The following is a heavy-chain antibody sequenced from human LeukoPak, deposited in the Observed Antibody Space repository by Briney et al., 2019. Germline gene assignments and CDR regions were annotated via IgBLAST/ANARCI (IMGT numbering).Heavy chain of an antibody. CDR3: AREYGYCGGNPPDY. V-gene: IGHV4-61*09. J-gene: IGHJ4*02. Sequence: PSETLSLTCTVSGGSISASNYYWSWIRQPAGKGLVWIGHIYNSGSTNYNPSLKSRVTMSVDTSKNQFSLKLSSVTAADTAVYFWAREYGYCGGNPPDYWGQGTLVTVSS. CDR1: GGSISASNYY. D-gene: IGHD4-23*01. CDR2: IYNSGST.